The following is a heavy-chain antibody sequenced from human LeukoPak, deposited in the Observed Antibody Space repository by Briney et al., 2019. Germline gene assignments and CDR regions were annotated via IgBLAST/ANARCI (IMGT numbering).Heavy chain of an antibody. CDR1: GFTFSTYS. D-gene: IGHD3-10*01. Sequence: GGSLRLSCAASGFTFSTYSMNWVSQAPGKGLEWVSYITSSSSTMFYANSVKGRFTISRDNAKNSLYLQMNSLRAEDTAIYYCARNYGSGSYYNMAAFDIWGQGTMVTVSS. CDR2: ITSSSSTM. J-gene: IGHJ3*02. CDR3: ARNYGSGSYYNMAAFDI. V-gene: IGHV3-48*04.